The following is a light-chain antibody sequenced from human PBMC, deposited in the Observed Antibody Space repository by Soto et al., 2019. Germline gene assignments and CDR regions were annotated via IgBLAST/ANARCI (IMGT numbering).Light chain of an antibody. J-gene: IGKJ1*01. CDR2: GAS. Sequence: EIVLTQSPGTLSLSPGERATLSCRASQSVSSSYLAWYQQKPGQAPRLLSYGASSRATGIPDRFSGSGAGTDFTLTISRLEPEDFAVYSCQQYGSSPPQKTFGQGTKVEI. V-gene: IGKV3-20*01. CDR1: QSVSSSY. CDR3: QQYGSSPPQKT.